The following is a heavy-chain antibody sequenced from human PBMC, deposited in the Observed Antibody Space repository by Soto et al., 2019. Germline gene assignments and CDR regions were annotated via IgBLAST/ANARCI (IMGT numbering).Heavy chain of an antibody. D-gene: IGHD7-27*01. V-gene: IGHV4-30-4*01. CDR3: ARGRYCLTGRCFPNWFDS. CDR2: SYKSATT. Sequence: QVQLLESGPGLVKPSQTLSLTCSVSGDSISNLDYFWAWIRQPPGQALEYIGYSYKSATTYYNPSFESRVAISLDTSKSQFSLNVTSVTAADTAVYFCARGRYCLTGRCFPNWFDSWGQGALVTVSS. CDR1: GDSISNLDYF. J-gene: IGHJ5*01.